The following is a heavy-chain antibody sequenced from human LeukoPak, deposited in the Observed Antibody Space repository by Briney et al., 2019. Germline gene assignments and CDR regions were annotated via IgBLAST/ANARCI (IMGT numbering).Heavy chain of an antibody. V-gene: IGHV4-59*12. J-gene: IGHJ4*02. CDR2: IYYAGST. Sequence: SETLSLTCGVSGGSISSYYWAWIRQAPGKGLEWIGYIYYAGSTNYNPSLKSRVTMSVDMSRNQFSLNLKSVTAADTAMYYCARDGVVTMELDYWGQGTLVTVSS. D-gene: IGHD3-3*01. CDR1: GGSISSYY. CDR3: ARDGVVTMELDY.